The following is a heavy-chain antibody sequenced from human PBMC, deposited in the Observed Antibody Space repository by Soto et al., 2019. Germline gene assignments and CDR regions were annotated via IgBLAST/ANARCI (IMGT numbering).Heavy chain of an antibody. J-gene: IGHJ2*01. Sequence: PGGSLRLSCAASGLTFDDYGMSWVRQAPGKGLEWISVINWNGGSTGYADSVKGRFTISRDNAKSYLYLQMNSLRAEDTAFYYCARVFVGEGYCSSTSCYVWGYFDLWGRGTLVTVSS. CDR2: INWNGGST. D-gene: IGHD2-2*01. V-gene: IGHV3-20*04. CDR3: ARVFVGEGYCSSTSCYVWGYFDL. CDR1: GLTFDDYG.